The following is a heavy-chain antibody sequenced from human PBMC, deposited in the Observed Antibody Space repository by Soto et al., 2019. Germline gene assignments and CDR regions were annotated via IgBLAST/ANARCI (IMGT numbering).Heavy chain of an antibody. CDR2: IMPIFGRA. D-gene: IGHD1-20*01. Sequence: QVQLVQSGAEVKKPGSSVKVSCKASGGTFTNYAFSWVRQVPGQGLEWLGGIMPIFGRADYAQKFRGRVTVTADESTSXXXXXXXXXXXXXXXXXXXXXXXXXXGIGGNYYYGMDVWGQGTTVTVSS. CDR3: XXXXXXXGIGGNYYYGMDV. J-gene: IGHJ6*02. CDR1: GGTFTNYA. V-gene: IGHV1-69*12.